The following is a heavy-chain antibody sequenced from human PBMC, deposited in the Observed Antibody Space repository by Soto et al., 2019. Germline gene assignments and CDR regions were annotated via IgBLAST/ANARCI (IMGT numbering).Heavy chain of an antibody. CDR3: ATPLFVWFGELFPVDY. CDR1: GFTFSSYG. Sequence: QVQLVESGGGVVQPGRSLRLSCAASGFTFSSYGMHWVRQAPGKGLEWVAVISYDGSNKYYADSVKGRFTISRDNSKNTLYLQMNSLRAEDTAVYYCATPLFVWFGELFPVDYWGQGTLVTVSS. J-gene: IGHJ4*02. CDR2: ISYDGSNK. D-gene: IGHD3-10*01. V-gene: IGHV3-30*03.